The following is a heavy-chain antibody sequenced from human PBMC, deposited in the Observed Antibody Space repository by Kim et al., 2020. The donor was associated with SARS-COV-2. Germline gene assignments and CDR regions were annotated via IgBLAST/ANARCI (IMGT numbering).Heavy chain of an antibody. Sequence: GGSLRLSCAASGFSFSNYAMSWVRQAPGRGLEWVSVISGNGGTTYYADSVKGRFTISRDNSNSTIYLQLNSLRADDTAVYYCAKSGTKAVTIYYLDLWGRGALVTVSS. CDR3: AKSGTKAVTIYYLDL. CDR2: ISGNGGTT. D-gene: IGHD3-9*01. V-gene: IGHV3-23*01. J-gene: IGHJ4*02. CDR1: GFSFSNYA.